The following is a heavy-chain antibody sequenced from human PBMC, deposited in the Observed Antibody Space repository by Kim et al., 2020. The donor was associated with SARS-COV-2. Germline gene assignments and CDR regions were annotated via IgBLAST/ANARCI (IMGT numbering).Heavy chain of an antibody. CDR1: GFTFSSYA. CDR3: AKMSPTYSSTGYDGMDV. D-gene: IGHD6-13*01. Sequence: GGSLRLSCAASGFTFSSYAMSWVRQAPGKGLEWVSAISGSGGRTYYADSVKGRFTISRDNSKNTLYLQMNSLRAEDTAVYYCAKMSPTYSSTGYDGMDVWGQGTTVTVSS. V-gene: IGHV3-23*01. J-gene: IGHJ6*02. CDR2: ISGSGGRT.